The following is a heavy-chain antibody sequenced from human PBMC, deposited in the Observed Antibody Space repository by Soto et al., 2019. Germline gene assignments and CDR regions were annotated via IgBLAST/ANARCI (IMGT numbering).Heavy chain of an antibody. D-gene: IGHD6-19*01. J-gene: IGHJ1*01. Sequence: QVQLQQWGAGLLKPSKTLSLTCAVYGGSFSDYYWSWIRQPPGKGLEWIGEINHSGSTSYSPSLKSRVTISVDTSKNQFSLSLSAVTAADTAVYYCARGKWLDPHRGQGTLVTVPS. V-gene: IGHV4-34*01. CDR3: ARGKWLDPH. CDR1: GGSFSDYY. CDR2: INHSGST.